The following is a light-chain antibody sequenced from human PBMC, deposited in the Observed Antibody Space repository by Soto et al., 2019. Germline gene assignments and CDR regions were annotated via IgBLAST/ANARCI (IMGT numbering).Light chain of an antibody. J-gene: IGKJ5*01. Sequence: EIVLTQSPATLSLSPGERATLSCRASQTITTYLAWYQQKPGQPPRLLIYGASNRATGIPARFSGSGSGTDCTLTISNLEPEDFAVYYCQQRSNWPANFGQGTRLEIK. CDR2: GAS. CDR1: QTITTY. CDR3: QQRSNWPAN. V-gene: IGKV3-11*01.